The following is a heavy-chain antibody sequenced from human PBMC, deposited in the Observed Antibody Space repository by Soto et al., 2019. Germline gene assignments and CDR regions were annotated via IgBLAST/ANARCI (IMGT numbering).Heavy chain of an antibody. CDR1: GGSISSFY. V-gene: IGHV4-59*01. Sequence: VQLQESGPGLAKPSETLSLTCTVSGGSISSFYWSWIRQPPGKGLEWIGNVFYSGSTIYNPSLKSRVTISVDTSKNQFSLKLSSVTAADTAVYYCAKEFCDPNGCYGRWVDPWGQGTLVTVSS. CDR3: AKEFCDPNGCYGRWVDP. CDR2: VFYSGST. D-gene: IGHD2-15*01. J-gene: IGHJ5*02.